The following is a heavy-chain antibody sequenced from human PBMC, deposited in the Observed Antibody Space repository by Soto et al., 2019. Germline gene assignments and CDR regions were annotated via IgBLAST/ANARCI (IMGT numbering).Heavy chain of an antibody. J-gene: IGHJ4*02. CDR3: ARDGGYSYGPFDY. D-gene: IGHD5-18*01. CDR2: ISAYNGNT. CDR1: GYTFTSYG. Sequence: ASVKVSCKASGYTFTSYGISWVRQAPGQGLEWMGWISAYNGNTNYADSVKGRFTISRDNAKNSLYLQMNSLRAEDTAVYYCARDGGYSYGPFDYWGQGTLVTVSS. V-gene: IGHV1-18*01.